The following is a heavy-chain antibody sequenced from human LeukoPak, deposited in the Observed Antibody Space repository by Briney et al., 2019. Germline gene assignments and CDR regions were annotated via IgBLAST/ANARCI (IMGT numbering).Heavy chain of an antibody. J-gene: IGHJ5*02. Sequence: SGTLSLTCAVYGGSFSGYYWSWIRQPPGKGLEWIGEINHSGSTNYNPSLKSRVTISVDTSRNQFSLKLSSVTAADTAVYYCARGLGRRPGYYRAFDPWGQGTLVTVSS. CDR1: GGSFSGYY. D-gene: IGHD3-9*01. CDR3: ARGLGRRPGYYRAFDP. V-gene: IGHV4-34*01. CDR2: INHSGST.